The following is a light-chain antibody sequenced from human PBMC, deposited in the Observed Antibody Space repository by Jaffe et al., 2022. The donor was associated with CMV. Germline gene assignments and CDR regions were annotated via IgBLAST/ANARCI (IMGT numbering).Light chain of an antibody. CDR3: QQFKTYPLT. J-gene: IGKJ4*01. Sequence: IQLTQSPSSLSASVGDRVTITCRASQAISSYGAWYQQKPGKAPNLLIYATSTLRNGVPSRFNGSGSGTDFTLTISSLQPEDFATYYCQQFKTYPLTFGGGTKVEIK. V-gene: IGKV1-9*01. CDR1: QAISSY. CDR2: ATS.